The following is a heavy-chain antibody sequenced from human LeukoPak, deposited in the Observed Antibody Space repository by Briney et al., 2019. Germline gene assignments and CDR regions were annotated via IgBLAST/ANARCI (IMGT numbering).Heavy chain of an antibody. CDR1: GGSISSSGYY. CDR3: AREYSSSRYDY. Sequence: PSETLSLTCSVSGGSISSSGYYWGWIRQPPGKGLEWFGSVYYSGTTYYNPSLKSRVTISVDTSKNQFSLRLSSVTAADTAVYYCAREYSSSRYDYWGQGTLVSVSS. CDR2: VYYSGTT. J-gene: IGHJ4*02. V-gene: IGHV4-39*07. D-gene: IGHD2-2*01.